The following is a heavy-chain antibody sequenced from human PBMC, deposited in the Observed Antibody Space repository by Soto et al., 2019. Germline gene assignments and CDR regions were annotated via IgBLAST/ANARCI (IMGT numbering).Heavy chain of an antibody. Sequence: ASVKVSCKTSGYTFSNHGISWVRQAPGQGPEWLGWINPNSGNTHFAEKVQGRVTLTTDTSTSTAYMELRSLTSDDTAMYYCAREMDRGYAHEFDYWRLRTMVTVSS. V-gene: IGHV1-18*04. CDR3: AREMDRGYAHEFDY. CDR1: GYTFSNHG. J-gene: IGHJ4*02. D-gene: IGHD2-2*01. CDR2: INPNSGNT.